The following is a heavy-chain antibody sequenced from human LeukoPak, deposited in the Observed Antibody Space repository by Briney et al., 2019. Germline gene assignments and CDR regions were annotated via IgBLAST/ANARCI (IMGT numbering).Heavy chain of an antibody. Sequence: SGPTLVKPTQTLTLTCTFSGFSLNTHRVGVGWIRQPPDKALEGLALIYWDDDKRYSPSLRTRLTITKEISKNQVVLTMTNMASVDTGTYFCVRISRSFVVASDWFFDLWGRGTLVTVSS. V-gene: IGHV2-5*04. D-gene: IGHD2-21*01. J-gene: IGHJ2*01. CDR1: GFSLNTHRVG. CDR3: VRISRSFVVASDWFFDL. CDR2: IYWDDDK.